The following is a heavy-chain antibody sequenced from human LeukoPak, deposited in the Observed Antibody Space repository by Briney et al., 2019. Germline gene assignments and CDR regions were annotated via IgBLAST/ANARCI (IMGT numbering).Heavy chain of an antibody. D-gene: IGHD6-19*01. CDR1: GCSISSYY. CDR3: ARDRSIAVAGGWFDP. V-gene: IGHV4-59*01. CDR2: IYYSGST. Sequence: SETLSLTCTVSGCSISSYYWSWIRQPPGKGLEGMGYIYYSGSTNYNPSLKSRVTISVDTSKNQFSLKLSSVTAADTAVYYCARDRSIAVAGGWFDPWGQGTLVTVSS. J-gene: IGHJ5*02.